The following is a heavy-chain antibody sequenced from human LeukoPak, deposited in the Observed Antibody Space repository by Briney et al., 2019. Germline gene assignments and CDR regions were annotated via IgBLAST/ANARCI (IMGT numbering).Heavy chain of an antibody. V-gene: IGHV1-69*04. CDR1: GGTFSSYA. CDR2: IIPILGIA. CDR3: ARVVLSGAEDYYYYGMDV. D-gene: IGHD3-10*01. J-gene: IGHJ6*02. Sequence: ASVKVSCKASGGTFSSYAISWVRQAPGQGLEWMGRIIPILGIANYAQKLQGRVTITADKSTSTAYMELSSLRSEDTAVYYCARVVLSGAEDYYYYGMDVWGQGTTVTVSS.